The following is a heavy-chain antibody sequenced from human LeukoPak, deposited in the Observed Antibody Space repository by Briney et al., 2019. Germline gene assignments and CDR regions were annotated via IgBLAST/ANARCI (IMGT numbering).Heavy chain of an antibody. V-gene: IGHV3-64D*09. Sequence: GGSLRLSCSASGXTFSSYAMHWVRQAPGKGLEYVSAISSNGGSTYYADSVKGRFTISRDNSKNTLYLQMSSLRAEDTAVYYCVKEGSIVVPAAMGSYFDYWGQGTLVTVSS. CDR2: ISSNGGST. D-gene: IGHD2-2*01. CDR3: VKEGSIVVPAAMGSYFDY. J-gene: IGHJ4*02. CDR1: GXTFSSYA.